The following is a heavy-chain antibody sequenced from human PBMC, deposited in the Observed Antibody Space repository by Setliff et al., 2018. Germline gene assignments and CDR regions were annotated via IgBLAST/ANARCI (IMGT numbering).Heavy chain of an antibody. CDR2: IYYSGST. D-gene: IGHD4-17*01. CDR3: ARDALTTNRLRAFDI. Sequence: SETLSRTCTVSGGSISSGGYYWSWIRQHPGKGLEWIGYIYYSGSTYYNPSLKSRVTISVDTSKNQFSLKLSSVTSADTAVYYCARDALTTNRLRAFDIWGQGTMVTVSS. CDR1: GGSISSGGYY. V-gene: IGHV4-31*02. J-gene: IGHJ3*02.